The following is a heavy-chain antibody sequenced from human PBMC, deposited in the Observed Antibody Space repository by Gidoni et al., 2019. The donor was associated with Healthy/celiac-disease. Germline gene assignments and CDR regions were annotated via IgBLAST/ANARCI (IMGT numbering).Heavy chain of an antibody. D-gene: IGHD3-22*01. CDR1: GFTFSSYG. J-gene: IGHJ4*02. V-gene: IGHV3-33*08. Sequence: QVQLVESGGGVVQPGRPLRLSCAASGFTFSSYGMHWVRQAQGKGLEWVAVIWYDVSNKYYADSVKGRFTISRDNSKNTLYLQMNSLRAEDTAVYYCARDKGWDYYDSSGYAYYFDYWGQGTLVTVSS. CDR3: ARDKGWDYYDSSGYAYYFDY. CDR2: IWYDVSNK.